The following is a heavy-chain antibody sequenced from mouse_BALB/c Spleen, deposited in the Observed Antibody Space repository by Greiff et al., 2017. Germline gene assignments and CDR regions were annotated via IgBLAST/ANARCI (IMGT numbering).Heavy chain of an antibody. D-gene: IGHD1-1*01. V-gene: IGHV5-6-5*01. CDR3: ARASGSSLDH. J-gene: IGHJ2*01. CDR2: ISSGGST. CDR1: GFTFSSYA. Sequence: EVQRVESGGGLVKPGGSLKLSCAASGFTFSSYAMSWVRQTPEKRLEWVASISSGGSTYYPDSVKGRFTISRDNARNILYLQMSSLRSEDTAMYYCARASGSSLDHWGQGTTLTVSS.